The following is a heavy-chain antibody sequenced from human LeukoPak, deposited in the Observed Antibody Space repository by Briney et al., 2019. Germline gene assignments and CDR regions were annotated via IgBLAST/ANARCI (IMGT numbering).Heavy chain of an antibody. CDR1: GFTFSSYA. D-gene: IGHD3-22*01. Sequence: GGSLRLSCAASGFTFSSYAMSWVRQAPGKGLEWVSAISGSGGSTYYADSVKGRFTISRDNSKNTLYLQMNSLRAEDTAVYYCAKDPGYYDSSGYFDYWGQGTLVTVSS. CDR2: ISGSGGST. V-gene: IGHV3-23*01. CDR3: AKDPGYYDSSGYFDY. J-gene: IGHJ4*02.